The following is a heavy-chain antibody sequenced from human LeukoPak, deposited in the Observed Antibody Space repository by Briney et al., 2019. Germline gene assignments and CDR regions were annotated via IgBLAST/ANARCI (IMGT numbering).Heavy chain of an antibody. D-gene: IGHD6-13*01. CDR1: GGSFSGYY. V-gene: IGHV4-34*01. CDR2: INHSGST. CDR3: ARGGIAAALRTCYYFDY. J-gene: IGHJ4*02. Sequence: SETLSLTCAVYGGSFSGYYWGWIRQPPGKGLEWIGEINHSGSTNYNPSLKSRVTISVDTSKNQFSLKLSSVTAADTAVYYCARGGIAAALRTCYYFDYWGQGTLVTVSS.